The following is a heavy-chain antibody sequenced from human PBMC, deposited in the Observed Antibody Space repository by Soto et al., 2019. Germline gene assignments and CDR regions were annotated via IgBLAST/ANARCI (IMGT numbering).Heavy chain of an antibody. CDR3: ARLHGYCISSSCHGHYAMDV. CDR2: IYYSGST. Sequence: QLQLQESGPGLVKPSGTLSLTCTVSSAPVSSSTYTWGWIRQPPGKGLEWIGSIYYSGSTYYNPSLNSRVTESVDTAKNQLSLKVTSVTAADTAVYYCARLHGYCISSSCHGHYAMDVWGQVTTVTVSS. CDR1: SAPVSSSTYT. J-gene: IGHJ6*02. V-gene: IGHV4-39*01. D-gene: IGHD2-2*01.